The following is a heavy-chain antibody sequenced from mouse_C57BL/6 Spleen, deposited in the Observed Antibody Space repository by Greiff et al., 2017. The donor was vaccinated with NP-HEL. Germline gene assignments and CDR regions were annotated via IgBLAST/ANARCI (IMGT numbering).Heavy chain of an antibody. CDR3: AKLNYYGYAMDY. CDR2: IYPGDGDT. D-gene: IGHD1-1*01. V-gene: IGHV1-82*01. Sequence: VQLQQSGPELVKPGASVKISCKASGYAFSSSWMNWVKQRPGKGLEWIGRIYPGDGDTNYNGKFKGKATLTADKSSSTAYMQLSSLTSEDSAVYFCAKLNYYGYAMDYWGQGTSVTVSS. J-gene: IGHJ4*01. CDR1: GYAFSSSW.